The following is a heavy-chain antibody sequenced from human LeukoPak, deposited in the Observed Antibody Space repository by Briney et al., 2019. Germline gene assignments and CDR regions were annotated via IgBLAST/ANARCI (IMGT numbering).Heavy chain of an antibody. D-gene: IGHD4-17*01. CDR2: IQYDGSNK. CDR1: GFTFSTYG. CDR3: XXGYDYGDXXDPNYYFDY. Sequence: GGSLRLSCAASGFTFSTYGMNWVRQAPGKGLEWVTFIQYDGSNKYYADSVKGRFTISIDNSKSTLYLQMNSLRAEDTAGCYCXXGYDYGDXXDPNYYFDYWGQGTLVTVSS. V-gene: IGHV3-30*02. J-gene: IGHJ4*02.